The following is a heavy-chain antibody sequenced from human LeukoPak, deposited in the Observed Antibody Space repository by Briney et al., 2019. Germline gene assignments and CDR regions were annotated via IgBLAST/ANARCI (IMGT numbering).Heavy chain of an antibody. CDR3: ARRPTYYYGSGSYYTLRFDYYYYMDV. CDR1: GYSISSDYY. Sequence: SETLSLTCTVSGYSISSDYYWGWIRQPPGRGLEWIGTIYHSGSTYYNPSLKSRVTISVDTSKNQFSLKLSSVTAADTAVYYCARRPTYYYGSGSYYTLRFDYYYYMDVWGKGTTVTISS. V-gene: IGHV4-38-2*02. J-gene: IGHJ6*03. D-gene: IGHD3-10*01. CDR2: IYHSGST.